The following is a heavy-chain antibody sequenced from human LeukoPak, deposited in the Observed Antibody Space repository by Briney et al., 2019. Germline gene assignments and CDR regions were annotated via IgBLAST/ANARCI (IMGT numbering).Heavy chain of an antibody. CDR3: TNLPTY. CDR2: IYSDGST. V-gene: IGHV3-66*02. CDR1: GFTVSSNY. Sequence: GGSLRLSCAASGFTVSSNYMTWVRQAPGKGLEWVSVIYSDGSTFYADSVKGRFTISRDNSKNTLYLQMDSLRPEDTAVYYCTNLPTYWGQGNLVTVSS. J-gene: IGHJ4*02.